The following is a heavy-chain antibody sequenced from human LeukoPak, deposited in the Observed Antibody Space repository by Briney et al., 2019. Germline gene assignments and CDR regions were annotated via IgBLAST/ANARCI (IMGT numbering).Heavy chain of an antibody. J-gene: IGHJ3*02. CDR3: ARAPYSSSWFRSAFDI. CDR1: GGSITSGDYY. CDR2: MYDSGST. V-gene: IGHV4-30-4*01. D-gene: IGHD6-13*01. Sequence: PSETLSLTCTVSGGSITSGDYYWSWIRQPPGKGLEWIGYMYDSGSTYYNPSLKSRVTISVDTSKNQFSPKLSSVTAADTAVYYCARAPYSSSWFRSAFDIWGQGTMVTVSS.